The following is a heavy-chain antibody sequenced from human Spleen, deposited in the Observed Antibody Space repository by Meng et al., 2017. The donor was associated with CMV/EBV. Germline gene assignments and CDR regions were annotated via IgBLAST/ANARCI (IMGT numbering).Heavy chain of an antibody. D-gene: IGHD3-10*01. CDR3: ERRLLWFGEYDY. CDR1: GCTFSSYW. Sequence: GESLKISCAASGCTFSSYWMSWVRQAPGKGLELVANIKQDGSETYYVDSVKGRLTISRDNAKNSLYLQMNSLRAEDTAVDYCERRLLWFGEYDYWGQGTLVTVSS. J-gene: IGHJ4*02. V-gene: IGHV3-7*01. CDR2: IKQDGSET.